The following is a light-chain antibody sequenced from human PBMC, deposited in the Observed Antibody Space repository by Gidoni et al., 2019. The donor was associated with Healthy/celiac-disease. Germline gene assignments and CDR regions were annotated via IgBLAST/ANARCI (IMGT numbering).Light chain of an antibody. Sequence: SYELTQPPSASVSQGQTASITCSGDKLGDKYACWYQQKPGQSPVLVIYQDSKRPSGIPERFSGSNSGNTATLTISGTQAMYEAYYFWQACDSSTVVFVGGTKLTVL. CDR3: QACDSSTVV. V-gene: IGLV3-1*01. CDR1: KLGDKY. J-gene: IGLJ2*01. CDR2: QDS.